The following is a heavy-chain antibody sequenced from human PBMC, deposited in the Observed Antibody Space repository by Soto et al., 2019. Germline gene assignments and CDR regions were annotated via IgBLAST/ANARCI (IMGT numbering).Heavy chain of an antibody. V-gene: IGHV3-33*01. J-gene: IGHJ5*02. D-gene: IGHD1-26*01. CDR1: GFTFSSYG. Sequence: QVQLVESGGGVVQPGRSLRLSCAASGFTFSSYGMHWVRQAPGKGLEWVAVIWYDGSNKYYADSVKGRFTISRDNSKNTLYLQMNSLRAEDTAVYYCARDPLHSAAEVGPGWFDPWGQGTLVTVSS. CDR2: IWYDGSNK. CDR3: ARDPLHSAAEVGPGWFDP.